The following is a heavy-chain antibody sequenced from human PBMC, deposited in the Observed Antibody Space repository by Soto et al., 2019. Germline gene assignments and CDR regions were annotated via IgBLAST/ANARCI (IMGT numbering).Heavy chain of an antibody. V-gene: IGHV3-15*01. CDR2: IKNGGGTI. J-gene: IGHJ4*02. Sequence: GGSLRLSCAASGFTFSNAWMNWVRQAPGKGLEWVARIKNGGGTIDYAAPVKGRFTISRDDSENTLYLQMNSLKTEDTAVYYCAADTLVVGAQIDYWGQGTLVTVSS. D-gene: IGHD1-26*01. CDR3: AADTLVVGAQIDY. CDR1: GFTFSNAW.